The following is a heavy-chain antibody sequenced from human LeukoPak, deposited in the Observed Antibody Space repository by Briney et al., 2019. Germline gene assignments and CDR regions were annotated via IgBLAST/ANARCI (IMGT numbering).Heavy chain of an antibody. D-gene: IGHD1-26*01. Sequence: GRSLRLSCAASGFTLSSYGMHWVRQAPGKGLEWVSVIWYDGSNKYYADSVKGRFTISRDNSKNTLYLQMNSLRAEDTAVYYCARPLGAGRGYYFDYWGQGTLVTVSS. J-gene: IGHJ4*02. V-gene: IGHV3-33*01. CDR3: ARPLGAGRGYYFDY. CDR1: GFTLSSYG. CDR2: IWYDGSNK.